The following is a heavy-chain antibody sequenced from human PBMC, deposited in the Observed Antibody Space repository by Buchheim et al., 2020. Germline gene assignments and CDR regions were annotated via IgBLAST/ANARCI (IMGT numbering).Heavy chain of an antibody. CDR1: GFSFNTYA. J-gene: IGHJ4*02. D-gene: IGHD2-21*02. CDR2: ISNDGNRR. CDR3: AKAIRDVAVVVPATMDF. Sequence: QVHLVESGGGVVKPGRSLRLSCDTSGFSFNTYAMHWVRQAPGKGLEWVAVISNDGNRRYYAASVKGRFPISRDDSKNTLFLQMSSLRTEDTGVYYCAKAIRDVAVVVPATMDFWGQGSL. V-gene: IGHV3-30*18.